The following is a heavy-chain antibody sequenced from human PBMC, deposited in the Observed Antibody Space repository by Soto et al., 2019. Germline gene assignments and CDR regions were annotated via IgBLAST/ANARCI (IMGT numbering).Heavy chain of an antibody. CDR3: ARLAGYDILTGYYKRFDP. CDR1: GYSFTSYW. J-gene: IGHJ5*02. CDR2: IDPSDSYT. V-gene: IGHV5-10-1*01. D-gene: IGHD3-9*01. Sequence: GESLKISCKGSGYSFTSYWISWVRQMPGKGLEWMGRIDPSDSYTNYSPSFQGHVTISADKSISTAYLQWSSLKASDTAMYYCARLAGYDILTGYYKRFDPWGQGTMVTVYS.